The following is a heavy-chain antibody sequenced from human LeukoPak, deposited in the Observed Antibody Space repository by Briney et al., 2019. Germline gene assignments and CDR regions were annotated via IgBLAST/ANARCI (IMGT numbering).Heavy chain of an antibody. CDR3: ARDYDSSGYYWS. CDR1: GGSISTDY. V-gene: IGHV4-59*01. J-gene: IGHJ4*02. Sequence: SETLSLTCTVSGGSISTDYWTWIRQPPGKGLEWIGYVYYSGTTNYNPSLESRVTISIDTSKNQFSLKLNSVTAADTAVYYCARDYDSSGYYWSWGQGTLVTVSS. CDR2: VYYSGTT. D-gene: IGHD3-22*01.